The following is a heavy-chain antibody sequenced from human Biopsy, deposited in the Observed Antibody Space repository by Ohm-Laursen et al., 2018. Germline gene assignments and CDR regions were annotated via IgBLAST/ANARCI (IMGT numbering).Heavy chain of an antibody. CDR2: IYNSETP. Sequence: GTLPLTCTVSGDSISTSTTYYWAWLRQPPGKGLEWIGSIYNSETPFYNPSLKSRVAISVDTSTNHFSLKVSSVTAADTALYYCARHPTGFWFDPWGHGTLVTVSS. V-gene: IGHV4-39*01. CDR1: GDSISTSTTYY. J-gene: IGHJ5*02. CDR3: ARHPTGFWFDP.